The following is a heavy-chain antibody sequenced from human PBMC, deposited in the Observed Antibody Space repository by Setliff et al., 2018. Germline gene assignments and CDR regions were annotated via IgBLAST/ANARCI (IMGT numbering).Heavy chain of an antibody. J-gene: IGHJ3*02. CDR2: INPNSGGT. Sequence: ASVKVSCKASGYIFTDYYMHWVRQAPGQELGWMGRINPNSGGTNYAQKFQGWVTMTRDTSISTAYMELSRLRSDDTAVYYCARGRLPESWEGYSYGHTLDAFDIWGQGTMVTVSS. CDR3: ARGRLPESWEGYSYGHTLDAFDI. CDR1: GYIFTDYY. V-gene: IGHV1-2*04. D-gene: IGHD5-18*01.